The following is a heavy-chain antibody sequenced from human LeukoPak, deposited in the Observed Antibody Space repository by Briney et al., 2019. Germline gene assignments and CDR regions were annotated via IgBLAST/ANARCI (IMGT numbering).Heavy chain of an antibody. CDR3: TRQNYGIDC. CDR1: GGSISTYH. Sequence: SETLSLTCSVSGGSISTYHWSWIRQPAGKGLEWIGRIYTSRSTDYNPSLKSRATMSVDTSKNHFSLKLSSVTAADTAIYYCTRQNYGIDCWGQGTLVTVSS. D-gene: IGHD3-16*01. CDR2: IYTSRST. J-gene: IGHJ4*02. V-gene: IGHV4-4*07.